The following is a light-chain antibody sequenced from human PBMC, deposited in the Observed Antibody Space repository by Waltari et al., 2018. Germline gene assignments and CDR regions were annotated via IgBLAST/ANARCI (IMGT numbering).Light chain of an antibody. CDR2: NAN. Sequence: IHVTKSPSTLSASVGGRVTITCRASQGISSYLNWYHQKPGKAPKLLIYNANHLESGVPSRFSGSGSGTEFTLIISSLQLDDFAVYYCQQYNSLPLTFGGGTKVEIK. V-gene: IGKV1-13*02. J-gene: IGKJ4*01. CDR1: QGISSY. CDR3: QQYNSLPLT.